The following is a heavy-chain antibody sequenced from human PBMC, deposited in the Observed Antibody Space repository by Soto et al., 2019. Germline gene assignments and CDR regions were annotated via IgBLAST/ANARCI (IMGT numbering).Heavy chain of an antibody. D-gene: IGHD2-15*01. Sequence: GGSLRLCCAASVFIVSRYAMTWLRQAPGKGLEWILGIRGSGMNTCYAESVKGRFTISRDNSKKTLFLQMNSLRAEDTAVYYCAKARSGNYQYYFDYWGQGALVTVSA. V-gene: IGHV3-23*01. CDR2: IRGSGMNT. J-gene: IGHJ4*02. CDR3: AKARSGNYQYYFDY. CDR1: VFIVSRYA.